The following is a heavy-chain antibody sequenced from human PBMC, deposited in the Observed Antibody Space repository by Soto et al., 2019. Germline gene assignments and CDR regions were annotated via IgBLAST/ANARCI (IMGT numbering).Heavy chain of an antibody. CDR3: ARVSRGCTNGVCYTEYYYYMDV. CDR2: INHSGST. D-gene: IGHD2-8*01. CDR1: GGSFSGYY. V-gene: IGHV4-34*01. Sequence: SETLSLTCTVYGGSFSGYYWSWIRQPPGKGLEWIGEINHSGSTNYNPSLKSRVTISVDTSKNQFSLKLSSVTAADTAVYYCARVSRGCTNGVCYTEYYYYMDVCGKGPRVTVSS. J-gene: IGHJ6*03.